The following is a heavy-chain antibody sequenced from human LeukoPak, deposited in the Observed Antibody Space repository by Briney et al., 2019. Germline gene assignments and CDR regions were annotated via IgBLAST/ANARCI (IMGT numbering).Heavy chain of an antibody. V-gene: IGHV4-59*08. CDR3: ASASVAGTPDAFDI. CDR2: IYYTGST. Sequence: SETLSLTCSISGGSISNKYWSWIRQPPGKGLEWIGYIYYTGSTSYNPSLKSRVTISLDKSKNQFSLKLTSVTAADTAVYYCASASVAGTPDAFDIWGQGTMVTVSS. J-gene: IGHJ3*02. D-gene: IGHD6-19*01. CDR1: GGSISNKY.